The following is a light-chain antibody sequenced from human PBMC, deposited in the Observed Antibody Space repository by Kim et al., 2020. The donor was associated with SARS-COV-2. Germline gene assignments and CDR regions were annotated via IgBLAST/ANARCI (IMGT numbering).Light chain of an antibody. CDR3: LQYAGSPPVYT. CDR2: GAS. CDR1: QSVRTSY. V-gene: IGKV3-20*01. Sequence: EIVLTQSPGTLSLSQGDRATLSCRASQSVRTSYLVWYQQKPGQAPRLLINGASRRATGIPDRFSGFGSETDFTLTISRLEPEDFALYYCLQYAGSPPVYTFGQGTKLEIK. J-gene: IGKJ2*01.